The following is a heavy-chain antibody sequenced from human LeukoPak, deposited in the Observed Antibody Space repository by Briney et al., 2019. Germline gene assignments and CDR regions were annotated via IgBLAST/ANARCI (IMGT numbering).Heavy chain of an antibody. CDR1: GFTFSSHW. D-gene: IGHD1-26*01. CDR3: ARTLVGASSKDPDY. Sequence: PGGSLRLSCAASGFTFSSHWMHWVRQAPGKGLVWVSRINSDGRSTSYADSVKGRFTISRDNAKNTLYLQMNSLRAEDTAVYYCARTLVGASSKDPDYWGQGTLVTVSS. V-gene: IGHV3-74*01. J-gene: IGHJ4*02. CDR2: INSDGRST.